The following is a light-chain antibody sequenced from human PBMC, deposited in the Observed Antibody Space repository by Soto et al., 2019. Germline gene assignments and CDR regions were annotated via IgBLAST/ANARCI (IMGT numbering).Light chain of an antibody. V-gene: IGLV6-57*04. CDR2: ENN. J-gene: IGLJ2*01. CDR3: QSYDSDFVV. Sequence: NFRLTQPHSVSESPVKTLSISCTRSSGSIANNYVQWYQQRPGSAPTTVIYENNQRLSGVPDRFSGSTDGSSNSASLTISGLQTEDEADYYCQSYDSDFVVFGGGTKLTVL. CDR1: SGSIANNY.